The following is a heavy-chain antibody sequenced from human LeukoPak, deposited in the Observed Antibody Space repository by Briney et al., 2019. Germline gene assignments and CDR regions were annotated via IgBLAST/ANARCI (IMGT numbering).Heavy chain of an antibody. D-gene: IGHD1-20*01. CDR3: ARGGYNWNDGNWFDP. Sequence: GGSLRLSCAASGFTSSSYSMNWVRQAPGKGLEWVSYISSSSSTIYYADSVKGRFTISRDNAKNSLYLQMNSLRAEDTAVYYCARGGYNWNDGNWFDPWGQGTLVTVSS. CDR1: GFTSSSYS. J-gene: IGHJ5*02. CDR2: ISSSSSTI. V-gene: IGHV3-48*01.